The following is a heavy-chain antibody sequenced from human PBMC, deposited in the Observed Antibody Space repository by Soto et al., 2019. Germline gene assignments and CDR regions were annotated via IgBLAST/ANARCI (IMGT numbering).Heavy chain of an antibody. D-gene: IGHD2-2*02. J-gene: IGHJ4*02. CDR2: TYYRSKYYN. CDR1: GDSVSSNSAT. V-gene: IGHV6-1*01. CDR3: ASAIPPTSGWYYFDS. Sequence: TLSLTCAISGDSVSSNSATWNLIRHSPSRGLEWLGRTYYRSKYYNEYAASVRSRITVNADSSKNQFSLHLNSVSPEDTAVYYCASAIPPTSGWYYFDSWGQGSLVTVYS.